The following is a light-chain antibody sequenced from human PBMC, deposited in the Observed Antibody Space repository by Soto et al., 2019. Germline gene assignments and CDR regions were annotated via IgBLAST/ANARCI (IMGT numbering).Light chain of an antibody. CDR2: DIS. J-gene: IGLJ2*01. CDR3: SSYTTSHTLV. CDR1: SSDVGASDF. V-gene: IGLV2-14*03. Sequence: QSALTQPASVSESPGQSITISCTGTSSDVGASDFVSWYQQHPGKAPELIIYDISNRPSGVSNRFSGSKSGNTASLTISGLQAEDESDYYFSSYTTSHTLVFGGGTKLTVL.